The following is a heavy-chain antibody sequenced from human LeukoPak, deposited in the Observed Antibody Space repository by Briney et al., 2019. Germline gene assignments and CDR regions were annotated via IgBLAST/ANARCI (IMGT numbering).Heavy chain of an antibody. Sequence: GGSLRLSCAASGFTFSSYAMSWVRQAPGKGLEWVSAISGGGGSTHYADSVKGRFTISRDNSENTLYLQMNSLRAEDTAVYYCAKDCKAHYFDYWGQGTLVTVSS. CDR3: AKDCKAHYFDY. CDR1: GFTFSSYA. V-gene: IGHV3-23*01. CDR2: ISGGGGST. D-gene: IGHD2/OR15-2a*01. J-gene: IGHJ4*02.